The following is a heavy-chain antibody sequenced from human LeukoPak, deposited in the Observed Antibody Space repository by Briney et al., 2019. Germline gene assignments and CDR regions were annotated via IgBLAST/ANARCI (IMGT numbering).Heavy chain of an antibody. D-gene: IGHD1-26*01. CDR1: GYSISSDYY. V-gene: IGHV4-38-2*01. CDR2: IYHSGST. Sequence: SETLSLTCAVSGYSISSDYYWGWIRQPPGKGLEWIGSIYHSGSTYYNPSLKSRVTISFDTSKNQFSLKLSSVTAADTAVYYCAKKVGATFWFDPWGQGTLVTVSS. CDR3: AKKVGATFWFDP. J-gene: IGHJ5*02.